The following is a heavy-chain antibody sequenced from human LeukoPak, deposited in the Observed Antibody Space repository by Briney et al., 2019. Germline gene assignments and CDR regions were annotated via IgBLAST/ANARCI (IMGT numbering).Heavy chain of an antibody. J-gene: IGHJ4*02. CDR3: ARDRAEVLLWFGEMDH. D-gene: IGHD3-10*01. V-gene: IGHV3-33*01. Sequence: GGSLRLSCAASGFTFSNYGMHWVRQAPGKGLEWGAVIWYDGSNKYYADSVKGRFTISRDNSKTTLYLQMSSLRAEDTAVYYCARDRAEVLLWFGEMDHWGQGTLVTVSS. CDR2: IWYDGSNK. CDR1: GFTFSNYG.